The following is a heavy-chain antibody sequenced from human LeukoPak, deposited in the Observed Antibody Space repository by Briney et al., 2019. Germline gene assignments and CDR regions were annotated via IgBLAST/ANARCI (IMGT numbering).Heavy chain of an antibody. CDR3: ARAQQWLGFDY. V-gene: IGHV4-59*08. CDR1: GDSISIYY. CDR2: ISNSGST. D-gene: IGHD6-19*01. J-gene: IGHJ4*02. Sequence: SETLSLTCTVSGDSISIYYWTWIRQPPGKGLEWIGYISNSGSTNYNPSLKSRVTISVDTSKKQVSLKLRSVTAADTAVYYCARAQQWLGFDYWGQGTLVTVSS.